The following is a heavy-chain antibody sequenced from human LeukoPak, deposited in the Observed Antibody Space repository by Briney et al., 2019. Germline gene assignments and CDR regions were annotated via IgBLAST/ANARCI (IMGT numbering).Heavy chain of an antibody. CDR3: ASTDYGDDFDY. D-gene: IGHD4-17*01. CDR1: GYTFTGYY. J-gene: IGHJ4*02. CDR2: INPNSGGI. V-gene: IGHV1-2*06. Sequence: ASVKVSCKASGYTFTGYYMHWVRQAPGQGLEWMGRINPNSGGINYAQKFQGRVTMTRDTSISTAYMELSRLRSDDTAVYYCASTDYGDDFDYWGQGTLVTVSS.